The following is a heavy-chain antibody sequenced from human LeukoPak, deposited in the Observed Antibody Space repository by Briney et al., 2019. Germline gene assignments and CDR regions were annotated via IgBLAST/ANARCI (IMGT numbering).Heavy chain of an antibody. J-gene: IGHJ4*02. Sequence: GSLRLSCAASGFTFSSYAMHWVRQAPGKGLEWVAVISYDGSNEYYADSVKGRFTISRDNSKNTLYLQMNSLRAEDTAVYYCARVGSGSYYGYWGQGTLVTVSS. D-gene: IGHD1-26*01. V-gene: IGHV3-30-3*01. CDR1: GFTFSSYA. CDR2: ISYDGSNE. CDR3: ARVGSGSYYGY.